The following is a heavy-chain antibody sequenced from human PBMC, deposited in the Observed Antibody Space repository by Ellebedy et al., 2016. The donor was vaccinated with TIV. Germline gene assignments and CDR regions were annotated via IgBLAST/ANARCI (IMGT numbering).Heavy chain of an antibody. V-gene: IGHV4-59*01. CDR1: GVSITRYY. D-gene: IGHD3-22*01. J-gene: IGHJ6*02. Sequence: SETLSLXCTVSGVSITRYYWSWIRQPPGRGLEWIGYIFHTGIVKYNPSLKSRVTISIDTSKNQFSLKLTSVTAADTAVYYCARDRMYYYDSSGSYQYYAMDVWGQGTTVTVSS. CDR3: ARDRMYYYDSSGSYQYYAMDV. CDR2: IFHTGIV.